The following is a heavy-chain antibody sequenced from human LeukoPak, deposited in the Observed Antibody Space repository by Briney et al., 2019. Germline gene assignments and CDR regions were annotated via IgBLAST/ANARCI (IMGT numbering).Heavy chain of an antibody. D-gene: IGHD6-25*01. CDR1: GFTFSNYG. Sequence: PSGGFLRLSCADSGFTFSNYGMSWVRQAPGKGLEWVSAIDGGGVNTLYADSVKGRFTISRDNSKNTVYLQMNSLSAEDTAIYYCAKRSARPKPFDCWGQGTLVTVSS. CDR2: IDGGGVNT. V-gene: IGHV3-23*01. CDR3: AKRSARPKPFDC. J-gene: IGHJ4*02.